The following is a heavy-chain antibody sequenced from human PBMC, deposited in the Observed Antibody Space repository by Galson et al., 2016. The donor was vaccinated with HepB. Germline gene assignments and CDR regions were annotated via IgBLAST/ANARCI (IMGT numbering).Heavy chain of an antibody. CDR2: ISSSGDRV. Sequence: SMRLSCAVSGFSFSDYAMSWVRQAPGKGLEWVSAISSSGDRVYYAYSVKGRFTISRDNYKNTLYLQMNSLRAEDAAVYYCAKDGGPEYGGSSRAPYYCDYWGQGTLVTVSS. CDR3: AKDGGPEYGGSSRAPYYCDY. J-gene: IGHJ4*02. D-gene: IGHD6-6*01. CDR1: GFSFSDYA. V-gene: IGHV3-23*01.